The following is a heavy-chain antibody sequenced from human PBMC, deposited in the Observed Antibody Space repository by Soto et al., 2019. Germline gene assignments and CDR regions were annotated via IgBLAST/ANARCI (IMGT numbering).Heavy chain of an antibody. CDR1: GFTFSSYG. J-gene: IGHJ4*02. CDR3: AREGWAAAYIDY. CDR2: IWYDGSNK. V-gene: IGHV3-33*01. D-gene: IGHD6-13*01. Sequence: QVQLVESGGGVVQPGRSLRLSCAASGFTFSSYGMHWVRQAPGKGLEWVAVIWYDGSNKYYADSVKGRFTISRDNSKNTLYLQMNSLRAEDTAVYYCAREGWAAAYIDYWGQGTLVTVSS.